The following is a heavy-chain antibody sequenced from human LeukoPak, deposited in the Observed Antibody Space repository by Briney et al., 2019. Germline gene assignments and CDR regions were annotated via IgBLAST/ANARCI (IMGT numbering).Heavy chain of an antibody. V-gene: IGHV3-7*05. CDR3: ARESMVRGVKHSYYFDY. CDR2: IKEDGSEK. D-gene: IGHD3-10*01. J-gene: IGHJ4*02. CDR1: GFTLSSYW. Sequence: PGGSLRLSCTASGFTLSSYWMGWVRQAPGKGLQWVANIKEDGSEKYYVDSVKGRFTISRDNTKNSLYLQMNSLRAEDTAVYYCARESMVRGVKHSYYFDYWGQGTLVTVSS.